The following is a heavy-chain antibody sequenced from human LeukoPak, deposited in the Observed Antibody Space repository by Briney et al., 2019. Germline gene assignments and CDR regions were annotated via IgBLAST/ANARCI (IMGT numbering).Heavy chain of an antibody. V-gene: IGHV3-53*01. Sequence: GGSLRLSCAASGFTVNNNYMSWVRQAPGRGLEWVSGIYSGGSTYYADSVKGRFTISRDNSKNTLYLQMNSLRAEDTAVYYCARAGLVYYFDYWGQGTLVTVSS. J-gene: IGHJ4*02. CDR3: ARAGLVYYFDY. CDR2: IYSGGST. CDR1: GFTVNNNY.